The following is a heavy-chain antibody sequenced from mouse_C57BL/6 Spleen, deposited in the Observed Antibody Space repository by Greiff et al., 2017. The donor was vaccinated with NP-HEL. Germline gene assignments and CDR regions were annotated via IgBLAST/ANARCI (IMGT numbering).Heavy chain of an antibody. D-gene: IGHD2-4*01. Sequence: EVQRVESGGGLVKPGGSLKLSCAASGFTFSSYAMSWVRQTPEKRLEWVATISDGGSYTYYPDNVKGRFTISRDNAKNNLYLQMSHLKSEDTAMYYCAIPYEYDAGPSCAYWGQGTLVTVSA. CDR2: ISDGGSYT. CDR3: AIPYEYDAGPSCAY. CDR1: GFTFSSYA. J-gene: IGHJ3*01. V-gene: IGHV5-4*01.